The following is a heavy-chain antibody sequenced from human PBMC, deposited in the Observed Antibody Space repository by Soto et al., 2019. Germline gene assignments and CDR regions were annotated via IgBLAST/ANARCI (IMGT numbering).Heavy chain of an antibody. CDR1: GFTFSSYS. D-gene: IGHD3-3*01. CDR3: ERLGRGRSGYYAYYFDV. V-gene: IGHV3-21*01. J-gene: IGHJ4*02. CDR2: ISSSSSYI. Sequence: EVQLVESGGGLVKPGGSLRLSCAASGFTFSSYSMNWVRQAPGKGLEWVSSISSSSSYIYYADSVKGRFTISRDNAKNSLYLQMNSLRAEDTAVYYCERLGRGRSGYYAYYFDVWGQGTLVTVSS.